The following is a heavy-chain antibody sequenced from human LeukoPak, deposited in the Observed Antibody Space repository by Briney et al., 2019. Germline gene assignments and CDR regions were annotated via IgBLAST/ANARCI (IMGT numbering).Heavy chain of an antibody. D-gene: IGHD4-11*01. CDR3: ARDWPTVITDY. CDR2: ISTSKGDT. Sequence: ASVKVSCKTSGYTFTTHGISWVRQAPGQGLEWMGWISTSKGDTNYAQKFKGRLTMTTDRSTSTAYMELRSLSSDDTAVYYCARDWPTVITDYWGQGTLVTVSS. J-gene: IGHJ4*02. V-gene: IGHV1-18*01. CDR1: GYTFTTHG.